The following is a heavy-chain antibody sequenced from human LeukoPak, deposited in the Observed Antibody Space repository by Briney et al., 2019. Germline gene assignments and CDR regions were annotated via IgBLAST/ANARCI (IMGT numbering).Heavy chain of an antibody. V-gene: IGHV4-38-2*02. Sequence: PSETLSLTCTVSGFSLSSGYYWGWIRQPPGKGLEWIGSIYHGGSTHYNPSLKSQVTISVDTSKNQFSLNLTSVTAADTAVYYCARTYYYGSGSSYFDPWGQGTLVTVSS. D-gene: IGHD3-10*01. CDR1: GFSLSSGYY. J-gene: IGHJ5*02. CDR3: ARTYYYGSGSSYFDP. CDR2: IYHGGST.